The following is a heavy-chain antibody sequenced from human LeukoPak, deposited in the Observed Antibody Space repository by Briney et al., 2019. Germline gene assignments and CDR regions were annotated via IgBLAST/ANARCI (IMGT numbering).Heavy chain of an antibody. CDR1: GGTFSSYA. CDR2: IIPIFGTA. J-gene: IGHJ4*02. D-gene: IGHD6-13*01. V-gene: IGHV1-69*05. CDR3: ARDPHGRSWYLGY. Sequence: SVKVSCKASGGTFSSYAISWVRQAPGQGLEWMGGIIPIFGTANYAQKFQGRVTITTDESTSTAYMELSSLRSEDTAVYYCARDPHGRSWYLGYWGQGTLVNVSS.